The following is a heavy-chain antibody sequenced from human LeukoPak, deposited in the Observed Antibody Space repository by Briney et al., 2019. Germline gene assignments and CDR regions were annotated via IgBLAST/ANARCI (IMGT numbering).Heavy chain of an antibody. J-gene: IGHJ6*03. CDR1: GFTFSDYY. CDR3: AREMGRGAVHYYYYMDV. V-gene: IGHV3-11*04. CDR2: ISSSGSTI. D-gene: IGHD3-10*01. Sequence: TGGSLRLSCAASGFTFSDYYMSWIRQAPGKGLEWVSYISSSGSTIYYADSVKGRFTISRDNAKHSLYLQMNSLRAEDTAVYYCAREMGRGAVHYYYYMDVWGKGTTVTVSS.